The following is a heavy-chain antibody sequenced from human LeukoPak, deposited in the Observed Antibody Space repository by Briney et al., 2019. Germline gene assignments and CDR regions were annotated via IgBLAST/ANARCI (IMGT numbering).Heavy chain of an antibody. V-gene: IGHV3-23*01. CDR2: MTGPADTT. Sequence: GGSLRLSCAASGFNFNNFAMSGVRQAPGKGLEWLSAMTGPADTTYYAESVKGRFTISRDYSKSMVFLQMNSLRVEDTAIYYCAKGAEIDHWGQGTLVTVSS. CDR3: AKGAEIDH. CDR1: GFNFNNFA. J-gene: IGHJ4*02.